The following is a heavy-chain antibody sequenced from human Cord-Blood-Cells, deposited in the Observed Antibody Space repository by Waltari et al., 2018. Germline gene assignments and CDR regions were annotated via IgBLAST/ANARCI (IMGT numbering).Heavy chain of an antibody. V-gene: IGHV3-30*02. CDR2: IRYDGSNK. Sequence: QVQLVESGGGVVQPGGSLRLSCVASGFTFSSYGMHGVRQAPGKGLEWVAFIRYDGSNKYYADSVKGRFTISRDNSKNTLYLQMNSLRAEDTAVYYCAKEGNAYFDYWGQGTLVTVSS. CDR3: AKEGNAYFDY. CDR1: GFTFSSYG. D-gene: IGHD4-4*01. J-gene: IGHJ4*02.